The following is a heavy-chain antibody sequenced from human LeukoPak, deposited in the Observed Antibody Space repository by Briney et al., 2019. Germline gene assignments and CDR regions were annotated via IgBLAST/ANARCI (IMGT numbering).Heavy chain of an antibody. D-gene: IGHD3-3*01. J-gene: IGHJ4*02. V-gene: IGHV3-23*01. CDR1: GFIFSNYA. CDR3: AKQFLDTN. CDR2: INAVDANT. Sequence: GGSLILSCAASGFIFSNYAMTWVRQAPGKGLEWVSTINAVDANTYYADSVKGRFTVSRDNSENTLYPQMNSLRAEDTAVYYCAKQFLDTNWGQGTLVTVSS.